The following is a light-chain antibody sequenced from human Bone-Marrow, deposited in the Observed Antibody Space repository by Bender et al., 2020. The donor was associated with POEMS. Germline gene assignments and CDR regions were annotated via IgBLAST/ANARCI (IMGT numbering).Light chain of an antibody. V-gene: IGLV2-14*02. Sequence: QSALTQPASVSGSPGQSITISCTGASSDVGAYNLVSWYQQHPGKAPKLIIYEGSKRSSGVSNRFSGSKSGTSASLAITGLQSDDEAIYFCVAWDASLNGWVFGGGTKLTVL. CDR1: SSDVGAYNL. CDR2: EGS. CDR3: VAWDASLNGWV. J-gene: IGLJ3*02.